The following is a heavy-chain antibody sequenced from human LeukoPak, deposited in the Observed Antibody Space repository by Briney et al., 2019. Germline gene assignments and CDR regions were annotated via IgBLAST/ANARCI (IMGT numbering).Heavy chain of an antibody. V-gene: IGHV3-21*01. D-gene: IGHD4-17*01. J-gene: IGHJ1*01. Sequence: GGSLRLSCAASGFTFSSYSMNWVRQAPGKGLEWVSVIYSGGSTYYADSVKGRFTISRDNAKNSLYLQMNSLRAEDTAVYYCARDFVPTTTVAEYFQHWGQGTLVTVSS. CDR3: ARDFVPTTTVAEYFQH. CDR1: GFTFSSYS. CDR2: IYSGGST.